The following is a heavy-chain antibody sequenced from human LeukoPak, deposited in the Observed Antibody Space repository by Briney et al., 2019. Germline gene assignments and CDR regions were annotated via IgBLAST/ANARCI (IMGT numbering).Heavy chain of an antibody. CDR1: GFIFGKYG. Sequence: PGRSLRLSCAASGFIFGKYGMHWVRQAPGRGLEWLALIRHDGNEEWYVDSVRGRFTISRDNSKNTVFLQMNSLRADDTAVYYCARWGIVGHDAFDLWGQGTMVTVSS. V-gene: IGHV3-33*01. J-gene: IGHJ3*01. CDR3: ARWGIVGHDAFDL. CDR2: IRHDGNEE. D-gene: IGHD3-22*01.